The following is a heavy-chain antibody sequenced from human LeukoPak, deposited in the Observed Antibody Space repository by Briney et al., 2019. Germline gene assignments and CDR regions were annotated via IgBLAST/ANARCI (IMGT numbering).Heavy chain of an antibody. CDR1: GYTFSGYY. Sequence: ASVRVSCKASGYTFSGYYMFWVRQAPGQGLEWMGWINPNGGGTNYAQKFQGRVTMSRDTSISTAYMELSRLTSDGTAVYYCARWVGYSNWFDPWGQGTLVTVSS. D-gene: IGHD2-15*01. CDR2: INPNGGGT. CDR3: ARWVGYSNWFDP. J-gene: IGHJ5*02. V-gene: IGHV1-2*02.